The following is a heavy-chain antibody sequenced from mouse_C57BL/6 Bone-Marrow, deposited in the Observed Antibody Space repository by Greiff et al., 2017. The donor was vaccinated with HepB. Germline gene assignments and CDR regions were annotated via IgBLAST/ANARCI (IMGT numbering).Heavy chain of an antibody. V-gene: IGHV1-52*01. CDR2: IDPSDSET. CDR1: GYTFTSYW. J-gene: IGHJ3*01. CDR3: PKGPYYSNYEGFAY. D-gene: IGHD2-5*01. Sequence: VQLQQPGAELVRPGSSVKLSCKASGYTFTSYWMHWVKQRPIQGLEWIGNIDPSDSETHYNQKFKDKATLTVDKSSSTAYMQLSSLTSEDSAVYYCPKGPYYSNYEGFAYWGQGTLVTVSA.